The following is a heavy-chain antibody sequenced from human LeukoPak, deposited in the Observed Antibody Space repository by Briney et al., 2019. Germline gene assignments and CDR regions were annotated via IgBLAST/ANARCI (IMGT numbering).Heavy chain of an antibody. V-gene: IGHV3-11*01. CDR1: GFTFSDYY. J-gene: IGHJ6*02. D-gene: IGHD2-2*01. Sequence: NPGGSLRLSCAASGFTFSDYYMSWIRQAPGKGLEWVSYISSSGSTIYYADSVKGRFTISRDNAKNLLYLQMNSLRAEDTAVYYCARGLVVGRGMDYGMDVWGQGTTVTVSS. CDR3: ARGLVVGRGMDYGMDV. CDR2: ISSSGSTI.